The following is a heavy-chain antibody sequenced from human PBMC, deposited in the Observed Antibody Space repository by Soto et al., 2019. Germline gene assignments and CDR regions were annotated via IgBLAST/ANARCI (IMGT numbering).Heavy chain of an antibody. CDR3: TPLALKYNSDWYPLAA. Sequence: EVQLVESGGGLVKPGGSLRLSCAGSGFTFSNVWMNWVRQAPGKGLERVGRIKSETDGGTIDYAAPVKGRFTISRDDSKNTLYLQMNSLKTEDTATYYCTPLALKYNSDWYPLAAWGQGTRVTVSS. CDR2: IKSETDGGTI. D-gene: IGHD6-19*01. J-gene: IGHJ5*02. CDR1: GFTFSNVW. V-gene: IGHV3-15*07.